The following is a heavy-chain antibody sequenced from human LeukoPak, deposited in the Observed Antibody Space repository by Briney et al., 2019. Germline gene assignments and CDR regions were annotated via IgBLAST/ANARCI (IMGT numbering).Heavy chain of an antibody. V-gene: IGHV4-59*01. Sequence: SETLSLTCTVSGGSISSYYWSWIRQPPGKGLEWIGYIYYSGSTNFNPSLKSRVTISVDTSKNQFSLKLSSVTAADAAMYYCARGRNYYDTGGYSDGFDIWGQGTMVTVSS. CDR1: GGSISSYY. CDR2: IYYSGST. CDR3: ARGRNYYDTGGYSDGFDI. J-gene: IGHJ3*02. D-gene: IGHD3-22*01.